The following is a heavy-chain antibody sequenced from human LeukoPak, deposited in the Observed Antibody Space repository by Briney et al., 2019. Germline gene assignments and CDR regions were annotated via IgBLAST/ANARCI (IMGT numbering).Heavy chain of an antibody. CDR2: INPNSGGT. D-gene: IGHD3-22*01. CDR1: GYTFTGYY. Sequence: GASVKVSCKASGYTFTGYYMHWVRQAPGQGLEWMGWINPNSGGTNYAQKFQGRVTTTRDTSISTAYMELSRLRSDDTAVHYCARVHSSGYYFFDYWGQGTLVTVSS. J-gene: IGHJ4*02. CDR3: ARVHSSGYYFFDY. V-gene: IGHV1-2*02.